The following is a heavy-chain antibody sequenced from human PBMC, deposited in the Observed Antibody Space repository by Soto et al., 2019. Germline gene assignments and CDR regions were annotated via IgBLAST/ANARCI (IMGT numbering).Heavy chain of an antibody. CDR1: GVTFRGYA. Sequence: GGSLRLSCAGSGVTFRGYAVHWVRQTPGKGLEWVTVISDDGSKTYYADSVKGRFAVSRDNSKNTLSLQMNSLRAEDTAVYYCGRDGQQWAPYSMDVWGLGTAVTVSS. V-gene: IGHV3-30*09. CDR3: GRDGQQWAPYSMDV. J-gene: IGHJ6*02. CDR2: ISDDGSKT. D-gene: IGHD6-19*01.